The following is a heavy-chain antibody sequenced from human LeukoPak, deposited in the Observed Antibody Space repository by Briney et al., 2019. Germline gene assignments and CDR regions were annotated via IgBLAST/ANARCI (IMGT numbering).Heavy chain of an antibody. J-gene: IGHJ4*02. V-gene: IGHV4-4*07. CDR2: INTSGST. CDR3: AREEGQQWLVGPREFDY. D-gene: IGHD6-19*01. CDR1: GGSISNYY. Sequence: SETLSLTCTVSGGSISNYYWSWIRQPAGKGLEWIGRINTSGSTNYNPSLKSRVTMSADTSKNQFSLQLSSVTATDTAVYYCAREEGQQWLVGPREFDYWGQGTLVTVSS.